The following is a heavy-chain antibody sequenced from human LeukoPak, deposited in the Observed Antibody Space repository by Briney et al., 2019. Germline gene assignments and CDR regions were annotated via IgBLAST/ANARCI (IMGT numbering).Heavy chain of an antibody. CDR3: ARSVGTVVVPAAMTYGMDV. V-gene: IGHV6-1*01. Sequence: SQTLSLTCAISGDSVSGNSAACNWIRQSPSRGLEWLGRTYYRAKWYNDYAVSVKSPITINPDTSKNQFSLQLNSVTPEDTAVYYCARSVGTVVVPAAMTYGMDVWGQGTTVTVSS. J-gene: IGHJ6*02. CDR1: GDSVSGNSAA. CDR2: TYYRAKWYN. D-gene: IGHD2-2*01.